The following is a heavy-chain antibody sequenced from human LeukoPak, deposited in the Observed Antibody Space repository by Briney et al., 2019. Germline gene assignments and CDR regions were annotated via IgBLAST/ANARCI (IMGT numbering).Heavy chain of an antibody. Sequence: GGSLRLSCAASGFTFSSYTMNWVRQAPGKGLGWISYISRSMSPIYYADSVKGRFTISRDNAKNSLYLQMNSLRAEDTAVYYCAKTTDSGCPTCYGYFDYWGQGTLVTVSS. V-gene: IGHV3-48*01. CDR1: GFTFSSYT. J-gene: IGHJ4*02. D-gene: IGHD2-15*01. CDR3: AKTTDSGCPTCYGYFDY. CDR2: ISRSMSPI.